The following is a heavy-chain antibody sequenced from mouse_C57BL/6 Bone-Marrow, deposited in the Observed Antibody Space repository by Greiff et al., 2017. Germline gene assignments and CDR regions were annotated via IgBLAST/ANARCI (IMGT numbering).Heavy chain of an antibody. Sequence: QVQLKQPGAELVKPGASVKLSCKASGYTFTSYWMHWVKQRPGQGLEWIGMIHPNSGSTNYNEKFKSKATLTVDKSSSTAYMQLSSLTSEDSAVXYCARSRIYYYGSPYAMDYWGQGTSVTVSS. D-gene: IGHD1-1*01. J-gene: IGHJ4*01. CDR2: IHPNSGST. CDR1: GYTFTSYW. V-gene: IGHV1-64*01. CDR3: ARSRIYYYGSPYAMDY.